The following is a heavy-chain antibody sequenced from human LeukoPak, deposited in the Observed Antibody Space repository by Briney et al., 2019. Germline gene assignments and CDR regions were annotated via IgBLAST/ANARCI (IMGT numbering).Heavy chain of an antibody. J-gene: IGHJ6*02. CDR3: ARVAVAGTLALDV. Sequence: ASVKVSCKASGGTFSSYAISWVRQAPGQGLEWMGRIIPILGIANYAQKFQGRVTITADKSTSTAYMELSSLRSEDTAVYYCARVAVAGTLALDVWGQGTTVTVSS. CDR1: GGTFSSYA. CDR2: IIPILGIA. D-gene: IGHD6-19*01. V-gene: IGHV1-69*04.